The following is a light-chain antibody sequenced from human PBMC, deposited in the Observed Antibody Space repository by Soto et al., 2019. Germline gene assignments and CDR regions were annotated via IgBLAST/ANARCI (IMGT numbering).Light chain of an antibody. CDR2: DVS. CDR1: RSDIGGYKY. V-gene: IGLV2-14*01. CDR3: SSYKGGSTYV. Sequence: QSALTQPASGSGSPGQSITISRTGNRSDIGGYKYVSWYQQHPGKAPKLMIYDVSNRPTGVSNRFSGSKSGNTATLTISGLQGEDEAEYYCSSYKGGSTYVFRTRTKVPV. J-gene: IGLJ1*01.